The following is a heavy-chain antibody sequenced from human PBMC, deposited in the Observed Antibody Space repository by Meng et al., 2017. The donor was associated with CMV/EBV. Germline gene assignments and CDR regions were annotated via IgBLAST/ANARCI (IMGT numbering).Heavy chain of an antibody. CDR2: IYWNDDK. V-gene: IGHV2-5*01. J-gene: IGHJ5*02. Sequence: SGPTLVKPTQTLTLTCTFSGFSLSTSGVGVGWIRQPPGKVLEWLALIYWNDDKRYSPSLKSRLTITKDTSKNQVVLTMTNMDPVDTATYYCAHRITISPVFDPWGQGTLVTVSS. CDR3: AHRITISPVFDP. CDR1: GFSLSTSGVG. D-gene: IGHD3-9*01.